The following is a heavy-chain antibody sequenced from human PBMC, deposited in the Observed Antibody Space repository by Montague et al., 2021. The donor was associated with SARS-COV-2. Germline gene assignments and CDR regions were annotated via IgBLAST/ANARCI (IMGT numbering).Heavy chain of an antibody. Sequence: SETLSLTCAVYGGSFGDDHWSWIRQPPGKGLEWICNISQCGRTNYNPSLKSRVTISVYTSKNQFSLKLTSVTAADTGLYFCARGHLSVSMIVVVFTSASYSFDYWGQGAKVTVSS. V-gene: IGHV4-34*01. D-gene: IGHD3-22*01. CDR1: GGSFGDDH. CDR2: ISQCGRT. J-gene: IGHJ4*02. CDR3: ARGHLSVSMIVVVFTSASYSFDY.